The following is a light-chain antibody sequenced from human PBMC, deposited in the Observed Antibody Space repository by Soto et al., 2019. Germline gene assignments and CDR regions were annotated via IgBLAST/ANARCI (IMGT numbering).Light chain of an antibody. CDR1: QSVSTW. CDR3: QQYNSPYT. V-gene: IGKV1-5*01. CDR2: DAS. J-gene: IGKJ2*01. Sequence: DIQMTQSPSTLSASVGDRVTITCRASQSVSTWLAWYQQKPGKAPKVLIFDASTLESGVPSRFSGSGSGTEFTLSISSLQPEDFATYYCQQYNSPYTFGQGTKVDIK.